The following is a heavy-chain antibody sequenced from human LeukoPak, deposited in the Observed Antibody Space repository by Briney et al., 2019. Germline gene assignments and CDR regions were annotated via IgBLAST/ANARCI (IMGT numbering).Heavy chain of an antibody. D-gene: IGHD3-22*01. V-gene: IGHV5-51*01. J-gene: IGHJ4*02. CDR1: GYSFTSYW. CDR2: IYPGDSDT. Sequence: PGESLKISCKGSGYSFTSYWIGWVRQTPGKGLEWMGIIYPGDSDTRYSPSFQGQVTISADKSISTAYLQWSSLKASDTAMYYCARPYYYDSSGNYYFDYWGQGTLVTVSS. CDR3: ARPYYYDSSGNYYFDY.